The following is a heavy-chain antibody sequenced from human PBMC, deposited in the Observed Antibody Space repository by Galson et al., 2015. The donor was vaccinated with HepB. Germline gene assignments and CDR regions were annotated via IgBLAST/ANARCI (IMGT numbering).Heavy chain of an antibody. J-gene: IGHJ4*02. Sequence: SLRLSCAASGFTFSSYAMSWVHQAPGKGLEWVSAISGSGGSTYYADSVKGRFTISRDDSKNTLYLQMNSLRAEDTAVYYCAKDSSASGSDYFDYWGQGTLVTVSS. CDR3: AKDSSASGSDYFDY. D-gene: IGHD1-26*01. CDR1: GFTFSSYA. V-gene: IGHV3-23*01. CDR2: ISGSGGST.